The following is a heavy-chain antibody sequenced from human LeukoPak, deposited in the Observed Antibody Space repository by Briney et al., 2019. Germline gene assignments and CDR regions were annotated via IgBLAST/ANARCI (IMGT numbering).Heavy chain of an antibody. J-gene: IGHJ4*02. V-gene: IGHV1-2*02. CDR1: GYTFTAYY. CDR2: INPNSGGT. D-gene: IGHD6-6*01. CDR3: AREDGYSSSSEGDFDY. Sequence: ASVKVSCKASGYTFTAYYMHWVRQAPGQGLEWMGWINPNSGGTNYAQKFQGRVTMTRDTSISTAYMELSRLRSDDTAVYYCAREDGYSSSSEGDFDYWGQGTLVTVSS.